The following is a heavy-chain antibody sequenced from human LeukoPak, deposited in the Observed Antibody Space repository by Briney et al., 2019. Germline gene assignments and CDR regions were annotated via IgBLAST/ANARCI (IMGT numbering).Heavy chain of an antibody. J-gene: IGHJ4*02. CDR1: GGSMSSYY. Sequence: SETLSLTCTVSGGSMSSYYWSWIRQPPGKGLEWIGYIYYSGSTNYNPSLKSRVTISVDTSKNQFSLKLSSVTAADTAVYYCARGGVGAIPFDYWGQGTLVTVSS. V-gene: IGHV4-59*01. CDR3: ARGGVGAIPFDY. D-gene: IGHD1-26*01. CDR2: IYYSGST.